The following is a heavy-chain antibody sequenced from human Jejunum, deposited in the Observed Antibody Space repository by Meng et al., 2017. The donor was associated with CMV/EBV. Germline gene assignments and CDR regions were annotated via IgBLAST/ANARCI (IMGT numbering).Heavy chain of an antibody. CDR3: AKGRSGGYYKFDN. D-gene: IGHD3-10*01. J-gene: IGHJ4*02. CDR1: GFTFSSYG. V-gene: IGHV3-23*01. Sequence: CGAYGFTFSSYGMSWVRQSPGKGLEWVSSISDSGDSTYYADSVKGRFTVARDNSKNTLYLQMNSLRAEDTAVYFCAKGRSGGYYKFDNWGQGTLVTVSS. CDR2: ISDSGDST.